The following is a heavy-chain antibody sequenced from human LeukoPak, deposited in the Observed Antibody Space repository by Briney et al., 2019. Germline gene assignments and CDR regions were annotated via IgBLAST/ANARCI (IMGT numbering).Heavy chain of an antibody. CDR2: IIPILGIA. CDR1: GGTFSSYA. J-gene: IGHJ6*03. D-gene: IGHD6-6*01. Sequence: ASVKVSCKASGGTFSSYAISWVRQAPGQGLEWMGRIIPILGIANYAQKFQGRVTITADKSTSTAYMELSSLRSEDTAVYYCARGSGSSAYYYYYYMDVWGKGTTVTVSS. V-gene: IGHV1-69*04. CDR3: ARGSGSSAYYYYYYMDV.